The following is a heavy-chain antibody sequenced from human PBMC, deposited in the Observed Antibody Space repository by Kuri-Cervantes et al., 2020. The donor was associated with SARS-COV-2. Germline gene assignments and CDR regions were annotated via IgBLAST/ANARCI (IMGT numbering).Heavy chain of an antibody. J-gene: IGHJ6*03. CDR2: IWYDGSNK. CDR1: GFTFSSYG. V-gene: IGHV3-33*01. CDR3: ARDLVVSSGWDYYMDV. Sequence: GGSLRLSCAASGFTFSSYGVHWVRQAPGKGLEWVAVIWYDGSNKYYADSVKGRFTISRDNSKNTLYQQMNSLRAEDTAVYYCARDLVVSSGWDYYMDVWGKGTTVTVSS. D-gene: IGHD6-19*01.